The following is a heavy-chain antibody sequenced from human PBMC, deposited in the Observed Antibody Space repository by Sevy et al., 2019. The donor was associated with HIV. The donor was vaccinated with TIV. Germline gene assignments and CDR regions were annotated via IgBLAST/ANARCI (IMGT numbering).Heavy chain of an antibody. J-gene: IGHJ4*02. D-gene: IGHD2-21*01. Sequence: ASVKVSCKVSGYTLTELSMHWVRQAPGKGLEWMGGFDPEDDETIYAQKFQGRVTMTEVTSTDPASLELGSLRSDDTAMYYCATLAGGGYFFFDYWGQGTLVTVSS. CDR3: ATLAGGGYFFFDY. CDR2: FDPEDDET. V-gene: IGHV1-24*01. CDR1: GYTLTELS.